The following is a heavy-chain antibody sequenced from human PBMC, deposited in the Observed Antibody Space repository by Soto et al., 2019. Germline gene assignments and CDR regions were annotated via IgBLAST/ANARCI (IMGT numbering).Heavy chain of an antibody. CDR2: IYTGGSI. V-gene: IGHV4-4*07. CDR1: GGSLSTYY. J-gene: IGHJ5*02. D-gene: IGHD3-22*01. CDR3: ARDLDSSGFSPDWFDP. Sequence: AATQSLTCPVSGGSLSTYYWSWIRHPTGKGLEWIGRIYTGGSINYNPSLKSRVTMSVDTSKQQFSLKLTSVTAADTAVYYGARDLDSSGFSPDWFDPWGQGTLVIVS.